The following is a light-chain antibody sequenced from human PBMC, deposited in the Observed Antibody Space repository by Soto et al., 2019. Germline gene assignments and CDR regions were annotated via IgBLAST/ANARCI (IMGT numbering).Light chain of an antibody. CDR2: EVS. J-gene: IGLJ1*01. CDR1: SSDIGTYNY. Sequence: QSVLTQPASVSGSPGQSITISCTGTSSDIGTYNYVSWYQQHPGKAPKVIIYEVSNRPSGVSNRFSGSKSGNTASLTISGLQAEDEADYYCSSYTATSVTLYVFGTGTKVTVL. CDR3: SSYTATSVTLYV. V-gene: IGLV2-14*01.